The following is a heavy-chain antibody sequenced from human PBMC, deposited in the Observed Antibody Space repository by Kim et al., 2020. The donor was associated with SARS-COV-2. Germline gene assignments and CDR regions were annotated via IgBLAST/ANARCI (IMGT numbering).Heavy chain of an antibody. CDR2: IYPGDSDT. J-gene: IGHJ6*02. CDR3: ARRVYNDSSGGNYYYGMDV. D-gene: IGHD3-22*01. Sequence: GESLKISCKGSGYSFTSYWIGWVRQMPGKGLEWMGIIYPGDSDTRYSPSFQGQVTISADKSISTAYLQWSSLKASDTAMYYCARRVYNDSSGGNYYYGMDVWGQGTTVTVSS. V-gene: IGHV5-51*01. CDR1: GYSFTSYW.